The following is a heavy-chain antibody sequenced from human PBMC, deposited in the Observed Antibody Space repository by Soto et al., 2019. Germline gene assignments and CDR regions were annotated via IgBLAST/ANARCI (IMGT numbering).Heavy chain of an antibody. CDR1: GFTFSSYA. J-gene: IGHJ6*02. Sequence: GGSLRLSCAASGFTFSSYAMSWVRQAPGKGLEWVSAISGSGGSTYYADSVKGRFTISRDNSKNTLYLQMNSLRAEDTAVYYCAMDYGFWSGPYGMDVWGQGTTVTVSS. CDR2: ISGSGGST. V-gene: IGHV3-23*01. CDR3: AMDYGFWSGPYGMDV. D-gene: IGHD3-3*01.